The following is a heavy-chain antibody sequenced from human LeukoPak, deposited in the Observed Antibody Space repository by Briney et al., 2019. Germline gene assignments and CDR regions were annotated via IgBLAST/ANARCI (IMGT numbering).Heavy chain of an antibody. V-gene: IGHV1-69*05. CDR3: ARDLYCSSTSCYDNWFDP. CDR2: IIPIFGTA. Sequence: RASVKVFCKASGGTFSSYAISWVRQAPGQGLEWMGGIIPIFGTANYAQKFQGRVTITTDESTSTAYMELSSLRSEDTAVYYCARDLYCSSTSCYDNWFDPWGQGTLVTVSS. J-gene: IGHJ5*02. D-gene: IGHD2-2*01. CDR1: GGTFSSYA.